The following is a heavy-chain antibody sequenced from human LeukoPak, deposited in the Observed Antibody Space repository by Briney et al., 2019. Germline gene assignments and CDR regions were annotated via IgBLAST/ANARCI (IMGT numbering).Heavy chain of an antibody. J-gene: IGHJ4*02. Sequence: ASVKVSCKASGYTFTGYHMHWVRQAPGQGLEWMGRINPNSGDTNYAQKFQGRVTMTRDTSISTAYMELSRLRSDDTALYYCARERYYGLDYWGQGTLVTVSS. CDR1: GYTFTGYH. D-gene: IGHD3-10*01. CDR3: ARERYYGLDY. V-gene: IGHV1-2*06. CDR2: INPNSGDT.